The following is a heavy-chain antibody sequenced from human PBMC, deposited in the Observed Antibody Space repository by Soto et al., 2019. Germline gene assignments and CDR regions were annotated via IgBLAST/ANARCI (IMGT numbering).Heavy chain of an antibody. CDR3: AREHCSGGSCRYYFDY. D-gene: IGHD2-15*01. Sequence: GGSLRLSCAASGFTFSSYSMNWVRQAPGEGLEWVSSISSSSSYIYYADSVKGRFTISRDNAKNSLYLQMNSLRAEDTAVYYCAREHCSGGSCRYYFDYWGQGTLVTVSS. V-gene: IGHV3-21*01. J-gene: IGHJ4*02. CDR2: ISSSSSYI. CDR1: GFTFSSYS.